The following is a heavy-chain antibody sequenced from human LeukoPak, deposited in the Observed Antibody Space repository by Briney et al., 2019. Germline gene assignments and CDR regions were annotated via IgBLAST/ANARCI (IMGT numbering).Heavy chain of an antibody. Sequence: GGSLRLSCAASGFTFSSSWMTWVRQAPGKGLEWVASMNEDGGEIHYVDSVKGRFTFSRDNAKNSLYLQMNSLTAEDTAVYYCVRAYHPGGWFDPWGQGTLVTVSS. V-gene: IGHV3-7*04. CDR3: VRAYHPGGWFDP. CDR1: GFTFSSSW. CDR2: MNEDGGEI. D-gene: IGHD2-21*01. J-gene: IGHJ5*02.